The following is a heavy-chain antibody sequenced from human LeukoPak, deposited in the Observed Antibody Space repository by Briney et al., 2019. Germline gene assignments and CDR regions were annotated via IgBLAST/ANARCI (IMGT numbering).Heavy chain of an antibody. CDR3: ASSQLVVVASNKGYWFDP. D-gene: IGHD2-15*01. CDR2: IIPIFGTA. CDR1: GGTFSSYA. V-gene: IGHV1-69*05. Sequence: ASVKVSCKASGGTFSSYAISWVRQAPGQGLEWMGGIIPIFGTANYAQKFQGRVTITTDESTSTAYMELSSLRSEDTAVYYCASSQLVVVASNKGYWFDPWGQGTLVTVSS. J-gene: IGHJ5*02.